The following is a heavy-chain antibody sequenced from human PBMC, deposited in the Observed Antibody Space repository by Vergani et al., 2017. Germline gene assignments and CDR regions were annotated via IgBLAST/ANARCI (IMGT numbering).Heavy chain of an antibody. Sequence: QVTLKESGPALVKPTQTLTLTCTLSGFSVNSHPMRVIWIRQPPGKALEWLARIDWDDDKRYSPSLKSRLTITKDTSKNQVVLTMTNMDPVDTATYYCAHRRVFTMMGFDIWGQGTMVTVSS. V-gene: IGHV2-5*08. CDR2: IDWDDDK. J-gene: IGHJ3*02. CDR1: GFSVNSHPMR. D-gene: IGHD3-22*01. CDR3: AHRRVFTMMGFDI.